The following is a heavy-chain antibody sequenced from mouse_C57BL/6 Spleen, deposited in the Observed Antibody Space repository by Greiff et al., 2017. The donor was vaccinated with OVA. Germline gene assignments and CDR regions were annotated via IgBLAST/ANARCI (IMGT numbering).Heavy chain of an antibody. J-gene: IGHJ2*01. CDR1: GYTFTDYE. CDR3: TRRDYYGDY. V-gene: IGHV1-15*01. CDR2: IDPETGGT. Sequence: VQLQESGAELVRPGASVTLSCKASGYTFTDYEMHWVKQTPVHGLEWIGAIDPETGGTAYNQKFKGKAILTADKASSTAYMELRSLTSEDSAVYYCTRRDYYGDYWGQGTTLTVSS.